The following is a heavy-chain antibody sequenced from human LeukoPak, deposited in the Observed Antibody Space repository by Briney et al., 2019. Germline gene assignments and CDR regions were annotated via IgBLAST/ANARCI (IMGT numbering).Heavy chain of an antibody. CDR3: GRDINAYSMDV. V-gene: IGHV3-74*01. Sequence: GGSLRLSCAASGFTFNTYWMNWVRQAPGKGLVWVSRIKSDGGTTYADSVKGRFTISTNNDTNTTYLLINSLRAADTAVYYCGRDINAYSMDVWGKGTTVIVYS. J-gene: IGHJ6*03. D-gene: IGHD1-14*01. CDR2: IKSDGGTT. CDR1: GFTFNTYW.